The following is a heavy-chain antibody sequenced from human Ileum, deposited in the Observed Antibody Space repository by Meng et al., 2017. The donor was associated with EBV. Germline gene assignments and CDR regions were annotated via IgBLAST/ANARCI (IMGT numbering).Heavy chain of an antibody. CDR3: ARTYYGSYGFDY. Sequence: QVQCVESGGSVKKTGVSVNAPHTASGYRFTAFGISWVRQAPGQEPELMGRNTTYNGDTKYEKTFQGRVTMTRGTSTNTAYMELTSLRSDDTAVYYCARTYYGSYGFDYWGQGTLVTVSS. J-gene: IGHJ4*02. V-gene: IGHV1-18*01. CDR2: NTTYNGDT. CDR1: GYRFTAFG. D-gene: IGHD3-10*01.